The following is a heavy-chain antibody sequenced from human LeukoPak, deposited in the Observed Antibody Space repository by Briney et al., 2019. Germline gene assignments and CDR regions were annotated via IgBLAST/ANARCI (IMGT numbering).Heavy chain of an antibody. Sequence: SETLSLTCTVSGGSISSYYWSWIRQPPGKGLEWIGNIYYSGSTNYNPSLKSRVTISVDTSKNQFSLKLSSVTAADTAVYYCARGTVPHYYYYGMDVWGQGTTVTVSS. V-gene: IGHV4-59*01. J-gene: IGHJ6*02. CDR1: GGSISSYY. CDR2: IYYSGST. CDR3: ARGTVPHYYYYGMDV. D-gene: IGHD4-17*01.